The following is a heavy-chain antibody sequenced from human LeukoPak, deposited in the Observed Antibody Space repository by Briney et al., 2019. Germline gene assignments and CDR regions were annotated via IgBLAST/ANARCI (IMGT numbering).Heavy chain of an antibody. Sequence: GGSLRLSCAASGFTFSDYYMSWIRQAPGKGLEWVSYISSSSSYTNYADSVKGRFTISRDNAKNSLYPQMNSLRAEDTAVYYCARDHRPDYGSGSYFDYWGQGTLVTVSP. D-gene: IGHD3-10*01. V-gene: IGHV3-11*06. CDR2: ISSSSSYT. CDR3: ARDHRPDYGSGSYFDY. CDR1: GFTFSDYY. J-gene: IGHJ4*02.